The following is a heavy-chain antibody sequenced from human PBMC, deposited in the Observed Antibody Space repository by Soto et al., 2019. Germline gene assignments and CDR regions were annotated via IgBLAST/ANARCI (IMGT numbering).Heavy chain of an antibody. CDR2: ISSTTNYI. V-gene: IGHV3-21*01. CDR1: GFAFNNYS. CDR3: ARESEDLTSNFDY. J-gene: IGHJ4*02. Sequence: GGSLRLSCTVSGFAFNNYSMNWVRQAPGKGLEWVSSISSTTNYIYYADSMKGRFTVSRDNAKNSVYLEMNSLSAEDTALYYCARESEDLTSNFDYWGQGTLVTVSS.